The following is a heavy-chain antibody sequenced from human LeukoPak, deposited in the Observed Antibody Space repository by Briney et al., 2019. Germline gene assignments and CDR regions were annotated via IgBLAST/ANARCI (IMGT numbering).Heavy chain of an antibody. D-gene: IGHD3-3*01. J-gene: IGHJ4*02. V-gene: IGHV3-23*01. Sequence: GGSLRLSCAASEFTFNDYGMSWVRQAPGKGLEWVSTISGRGRSTYYADSVKGRFIISRDNSKNTLHLQMNSLRTEDTAVYYCAKSDWIGYSAFDYWGQGTLVTVSS. CDR2: ISGRGRST. CDR1: EFTFNDYG. CDR3: AKSDWIGYSAFDY.